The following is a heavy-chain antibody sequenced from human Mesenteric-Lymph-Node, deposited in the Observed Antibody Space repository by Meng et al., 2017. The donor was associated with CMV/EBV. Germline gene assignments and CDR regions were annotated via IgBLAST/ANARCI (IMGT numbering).Heavy chain of an antibody. CDR2: IYTDGGT. Sequence: GGSLRLSCAASGIIVRSNYMVWVRQAPGKGLEWVSVIYTDGGTHYADSVKGRFTISRDNSKNTLYLQMNSLRAEDTAIYFCAGGSSDYFSLDYWGQGTLVTVSS. J-gene: IGHJ4*02. CDR1: GIIVRSNY. V-gene: IGHV3-53*01. CDR3: AGGSSDYFSLDY. D-gene: IGHD6-25*01.